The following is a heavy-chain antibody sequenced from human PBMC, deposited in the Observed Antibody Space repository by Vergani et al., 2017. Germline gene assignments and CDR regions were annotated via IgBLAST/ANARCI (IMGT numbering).Heavy chain of an antibody. J-gene: IGHJ3*02. CDR1: GFTFSSYS. V-gene: IGHV3-21*01. CDR2: ISSSSSYI. Sequence: EVQLVESGGGLVKPGGSLRLSCAASGFTFSSYSMNWVRQAPGKGRGWVSSISSSSSYISYADSVTGRFTISRDTAKNSLYLQMNSLRAEDTAVYYCAIDLLDYDSSPGNAFEIWGQGTMVTVSS. D-gene: IGHD3-22*01. CDR3: AIDLLDYDSSPGNAFEI.